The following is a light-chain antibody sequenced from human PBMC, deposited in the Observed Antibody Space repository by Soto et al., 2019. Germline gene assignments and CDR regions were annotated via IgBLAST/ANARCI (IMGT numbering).Light chain of an antibody. CDR1: QGISSY. CDR2: AAS. Sequence: DIQLTQSPSFLSASVGDRVTITCRASQGISSYLAWYQQKPGKAPKLLIYAASTFQSGVPSRFSGSGSGTEFTLTISSLQPEDFATYYYHQLNSYPITFGQGTRLEIK. CDR3: HQLNSYPIT. J-gene: IGKJ5*01. V-gene: IGKV1-9*01.